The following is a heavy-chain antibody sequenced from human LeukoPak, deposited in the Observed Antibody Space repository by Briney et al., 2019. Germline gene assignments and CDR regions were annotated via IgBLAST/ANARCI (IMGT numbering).Heavy chain of an antibody. J-gene: IGHJ6*02. CDR3: ARDGGVPAALYYYYGMDV. Sequence: SETLSLTCAVYGGSFSGYYWSWIRQPPGKGLEWIGEINHSGSTNYNPSLKSRVTISVDTSKNQFSLKLSSVTAADTAVYYCARDGGVPAALYYYYGMDVWGQGTTVTVSS. CDR1: GGSFSGYY. CDR2: INHSGST. D-gene: IGHD2-2*01. V-gene: IGHV4-34*01.